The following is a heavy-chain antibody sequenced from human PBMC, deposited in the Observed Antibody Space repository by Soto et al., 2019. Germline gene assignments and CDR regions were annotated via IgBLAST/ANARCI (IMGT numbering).Heavy chain of an antibody. Sequence: GGSLRLSCAASGFTFSSYWMSWVRQAPGKGLEWVANIKQDGSEKYYVDSVKGRFTISRDNAKNPRYLQMNSLRAEDTAVYYCAREIRGPGFEYIVVVPAAKELYYYYYYMDVWGKGTTVTVSS. CDR2: IKQDGSEK. CDR3: AREIRGPGFEYIVVVPAAKELYYYYYYMDV. V-gene: IGHV3-7*01. CDR1: GFTFSSYW. D-gene: IGHD2-2*01. J-gene: IGHJ6*03.